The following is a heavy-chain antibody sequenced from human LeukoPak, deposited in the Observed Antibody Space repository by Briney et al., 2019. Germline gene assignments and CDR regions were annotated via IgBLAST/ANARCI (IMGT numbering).Heavy chain of an antibody. D-gene: IGHD4-17*01. CDR2: ITTTSAYI. CDR1: GFIFSDYT. V-gene: IGHV3-21*01. J-gene: IGHJ4*02. CDR3: TRDIVHGDYVSAY. Sequence: GGSLRLSCAASGFIFSDYTLNWVRQAPGKGLEWVSSITTTSAYIYYADSVKGRFTISRDNAKNSLYLQMNSLRADDTAVYYCTRDIVHGDYVSAYWGQGTLVTVSS.